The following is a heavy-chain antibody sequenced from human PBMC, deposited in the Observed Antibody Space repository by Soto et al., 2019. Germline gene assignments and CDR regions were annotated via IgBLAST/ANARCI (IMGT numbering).Heavy chain of an antibody. CDR1: GGSISSSSYY. CDR2: IYYSGST. J-gene: IGHJ4*02. V-gene: IGHV4-39*01. CDR3: ERHGLSRDSGSYLRY. Sequence: PSETLSLTCTVSGGSISSSSYYWGWIRQPPGRGLEWIGSIYYSGSTYYNPSLKSRVTISVDTSKNQFSLKLSSVTAADTAVYYCERHGLSRDSGSYLRYWGQGTLVTVSS. D-gene: IGHD1-26*01.